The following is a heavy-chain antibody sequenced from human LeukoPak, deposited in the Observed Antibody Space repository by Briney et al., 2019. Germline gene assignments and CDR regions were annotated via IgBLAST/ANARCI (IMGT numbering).Heavy chain of an antibody. D-gene: IGHD5-12*01. CDR3: RLQLNYDY. CDR1: GGSISGSSYY. V-gene: IGHV4-39*01. J-gene: IGHJ4*02. CDR2: IYYSGST. Sequence: PSETLSLTCTVSGGSISGSSYYWGWIRQTPGKGLEWIGTIYYSGSTYYSPSLKSRVTISVDTSKSRFSLKLGSVTAADTAVYYCRLQLNYDYWGQGTLVTVSS.